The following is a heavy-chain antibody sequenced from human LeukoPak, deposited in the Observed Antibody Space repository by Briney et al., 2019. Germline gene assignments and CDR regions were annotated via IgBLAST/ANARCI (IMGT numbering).Heavy chain of an antibody. CDR2: MNPNSGNT. CDR3: ARGDILTGYPYDY. V-gene: IGHV1-8*02. CDR1: GYTFTSYG. J-gene: IGHJ4*02. Sequence: GASVKVSCKASGYTFTSYGISWVRQAPGQGLEWMGWMNPNSGNTGYAQKFQGRVTMTRNTSISTAYMELSSLRSEDTAVYYCARGDILTGYPYDYWGQGTLVTVSS. D-gene: IGHD3-9*01.